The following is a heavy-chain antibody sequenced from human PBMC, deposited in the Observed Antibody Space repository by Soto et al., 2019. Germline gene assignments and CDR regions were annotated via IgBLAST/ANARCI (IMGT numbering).Heavy chain of an antibody. Sequence: GGSLRLSCAASGFTFSSYWMSWVRQAPGKGLEWVANIKQDGSEKYYVDSVKGRFTISRDNAKNSLYLQMNSLRAEDTAVYYCAREEAVAGYYYYGMDVWGQGTTVTVSS. CDR1: GFTFSSYW. D-gene: IGHD6-19*01. CDR3: AREEAVAGYYYYGMDV. J-gene: IGHJ6*02. CDR2: IKQDGSEK. V-gene: IGHV3-7*05.